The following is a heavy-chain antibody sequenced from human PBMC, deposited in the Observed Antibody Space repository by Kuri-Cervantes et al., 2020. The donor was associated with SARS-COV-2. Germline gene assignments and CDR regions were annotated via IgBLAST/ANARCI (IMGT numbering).Heavy chain of an antibody. V-gene: IGHV3-48*02. CDR3: AREGTGMVGLDL. CDR1: GFTFSRYA. J-gene: IGHJ5*02. CDR2: ISGSSSTK. Sequence: GESLKISCAASGFTFSRYAINWVRQAPGKGPEWVSYISGSSSTKYYPDSVKGRFTISRDNAKNSLYLQMNSLSDEDTAVYYCAREGTGMVGLDLWGQGTQVTVSS. D-gene: IGHD5-18*01.